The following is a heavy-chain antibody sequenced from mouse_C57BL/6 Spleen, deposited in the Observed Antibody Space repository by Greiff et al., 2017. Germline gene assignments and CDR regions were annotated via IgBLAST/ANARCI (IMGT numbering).Heavy chain of an antibody. CDR2: IDPANGTT. CDR3: ARFLYDYGSDY. D-gene: IGHD2-4*01. CDR1: GFNIKNTY. V-gene: IGHV14-3*01. J-gene: IGHJ2*01. Sequence: EVQLQQSVAELVRPGASVKLSCTASGFNIKNTYMHWVKQRPEHGLEWIGRIDPANGTTNYAPKFQGKATITADPYSNTAYLHLSSLTSKNTAYYYCARFLYDYGSDYWGQGTTLTVSS.